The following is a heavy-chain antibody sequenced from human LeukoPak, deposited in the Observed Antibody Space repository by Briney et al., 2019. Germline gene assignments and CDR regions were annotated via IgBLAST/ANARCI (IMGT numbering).Heavy chain of an antibody. J-gene: IGHJ4*02. CDR1: GFTFSDAW. V-gene: IGHV3-15*01. Sequence: PGGSLRLSCAASGFTFSDAWMSWVRQAPGKGLEWVGRIKSKTDGGTTDYAAPVKGRFTILRDDSENTLYMQKNSQKTDDTAVYYCAYQGSWDHCFDYWGQGTLVTVSS. CDR3: AYQGSWDHCFDY. D-gene: IGHD1-26*01. CDR2: IKSKTDGGTT.